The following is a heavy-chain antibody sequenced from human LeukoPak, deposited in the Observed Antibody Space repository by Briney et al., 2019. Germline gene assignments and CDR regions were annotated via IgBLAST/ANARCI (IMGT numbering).Heavy chain of an antibody. D-gene: IGHD5-12*01. V-gene: IGHV1-8*03. CDR2: MNPNSGNT. J-gene: IGHJ5*02. Sequence: ASVKVSCKASGGTFTSYDINWVRQATGQGLEWMGWMNPNSGNTGYAQKFQGRVTITRNTSISTAYMELSSLRSEDTAVYYCARDRGYGDHPSWFDPWGQGTQVTVSS. CDR3: ARDRGYGDHPSWFDP. CDR1: GGTFTSYD.